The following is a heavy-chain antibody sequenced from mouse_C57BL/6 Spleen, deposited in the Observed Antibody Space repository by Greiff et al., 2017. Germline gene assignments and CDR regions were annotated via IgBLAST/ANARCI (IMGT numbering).Heavy chain of an antibody. Sequence: QVQLQQPGAELVKPGASVKLSCKASGYTFTSYWMHWVKQRPGQGLEWIGMIHPNSGSTNYTEKFKSKATLTVDKSSSTAYMQLSSLTSEDSAVYYCARGIYYGNYEGSWFAYWGQGTLVTVSA. CDR3: ARGIYYGNYEGSWFAY. CDR2: IHPNSGST. V-gene: IGHV1-64*01. CDR1: GYTFTSYW. D-gene: IGHD2-1*01. J-gene: IGHJ3*01.